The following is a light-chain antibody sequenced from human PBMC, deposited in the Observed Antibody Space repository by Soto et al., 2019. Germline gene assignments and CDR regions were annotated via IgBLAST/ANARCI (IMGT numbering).Light chain of an antibody. V-gene: IGLV2-18*02. CDR3: SSYTSSSTWVV. CDR2: GVS. CDR1: SSDVGSYNR. Sequence: TQPPSVSGSPGQSVTISCTGTSSDVGSYNRVSWYQQPPGTAPKLMIYGVSNRPSGVPDRFSGSKSGNTASLTISGLQAEDEADYYCSSYTSSSTWVVFGGGTKLTVL. J-gene: IGLJ2*01.